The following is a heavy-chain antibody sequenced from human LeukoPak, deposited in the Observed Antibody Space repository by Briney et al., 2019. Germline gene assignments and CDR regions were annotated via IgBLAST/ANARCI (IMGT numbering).Heavy chain of an antibody. D-gene: IGHD3-22*01. Sequence: SETLSLTCTVSGGSISSGDYYWSWTRQPPGKGLEWIGHIYYSGSTYYNPSLKSRVTISVDTSKNQFSLKLSSVTAADTAVYYCAREGYYDNYGMDVWGQGTTVTVSS. CDR2: IYYSGST. J-gene: IGHJ6*02. CDR1: GGSISSGDYY. V-gene: IGHV4-30-4*01. CDR3: AREGYYDNYGMDV.